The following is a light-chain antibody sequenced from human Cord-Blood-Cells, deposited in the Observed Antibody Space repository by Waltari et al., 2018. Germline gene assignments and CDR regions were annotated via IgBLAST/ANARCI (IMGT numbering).Light chain of an antibody. CDR2: GNS. Sequence: QSVLTQPPSVSGAPGQRVTISCTGSSSNIGAGYDVHWYQQLPGTAPKLLIYGNSNRPSGVPEPSSGSKSGTSASLAITGLQAEDEADYYCQSYDSSLSGPLFGGGTKLTVL. V-gene: IGLV1-40*01. J-gene: IGLJ2*01. CDR3: QSYDSSLSGPL. CDR1: SSNIGAGYD.